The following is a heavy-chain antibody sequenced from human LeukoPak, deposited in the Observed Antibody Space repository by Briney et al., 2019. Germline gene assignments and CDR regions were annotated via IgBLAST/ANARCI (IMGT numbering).Heavy chain of an antibody. CDR3: ARTAGIAVAGSRQYFDY. D-gene: IGHD6-19*01. Sequence: SETLSLTCTVSGGSISSYYWSWIRQPPGKGLEWIGYIYYSGSTNYNPSLKSRVTISVDTSKNQFSLKLSSVTAADTAVYYCARTAGIAVAGSRQYFDYWGQGTLVTVSS. CDR2: IYYSGST. V-gene: IGHV4-59*08. J-gene: IGHJ4*02. CDR1: GGSISSYY.